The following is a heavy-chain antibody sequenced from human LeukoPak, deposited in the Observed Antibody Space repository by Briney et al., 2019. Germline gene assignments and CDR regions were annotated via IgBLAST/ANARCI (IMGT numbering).Heavy chain of an antibody. J-gene: IGHJ4*02. CDR1: GFIVSDND. V-gene: IGHV3-66*04. CDR2: IYADGST. D-gene: IGHD3-3*01. Sequence: GGSLRLSCAASGFIVSDNDIKWVRQAPGKGLEWVSLIYADGSTHYTDSVKGRFSISRDNSQNTVYLQMNSLRGEDTAVYFCAKRSVPGRPGYWGQGTLLTVSS. CDR3: AKRSVPGRPGY.